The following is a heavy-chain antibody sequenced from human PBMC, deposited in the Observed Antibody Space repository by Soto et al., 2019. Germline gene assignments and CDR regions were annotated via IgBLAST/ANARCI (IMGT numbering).Heavy chain of an antibody. Sequence: QLQLQESGPGLVKPSETLSLTCTVSGGSVSSSSYYWGWVRQPPGKGLEWIGSVYYSGSTYYNPSLESRVTISVDKSKNQFSLNLMSLSAADTAVYYCGRLEGLATISYYFYYWGQGALVTVSS. D-gene: IGHD3-9*01. CDR2: VYYSGST. CDR1: GGSVSSSSYY. CDR3: GRLEGLATISYYFYY. V-gene: IGHV4-39*01. J-gene: IGHJ4*02.